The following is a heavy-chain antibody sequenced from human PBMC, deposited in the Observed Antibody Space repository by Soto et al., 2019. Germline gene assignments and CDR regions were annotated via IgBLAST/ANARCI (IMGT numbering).Heavy chain of an antibody. CDR1: GGSISGSSYY. J-gene: IGHJ4*02. CDR3: ARQESGTTFFDY. Sequence: PSETLSLTCTVSGGSISGSSYYWGWIRQPPGKGLEWIGSIYYSGSTYYNPSLKSRVTISVDTSKNQFSLKLSSVTAADTAVYYCARQESGTTFFDYWGQGTLVTVSS. CDR2: IYYSGST. D-gene: IGHD1-1*01. V-gene: IGHV4-39*01.